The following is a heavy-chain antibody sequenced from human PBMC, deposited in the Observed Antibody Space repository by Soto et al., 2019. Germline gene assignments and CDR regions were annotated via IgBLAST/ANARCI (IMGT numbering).Heavy chain of an antibody. D-gene: IGHD6-25*01. CDR3: AKWSGYGDY. CDR1: GFSFSTYG. CDR2: VRGGSGVT. Sequence: EVQLLESGGGLVQPGGSLRLSCAVSGFSFSTYGVTWVRQAPGKGLEWVSGVRGGSGVTHYADSVKGRFTITGDNSKNTVYLHMNSLRVEDTAVYYCAKWSGYGDYWGQGTLVTVSS. J-gene: IGHJ4*02. V-gene: IGHV3-23*01.